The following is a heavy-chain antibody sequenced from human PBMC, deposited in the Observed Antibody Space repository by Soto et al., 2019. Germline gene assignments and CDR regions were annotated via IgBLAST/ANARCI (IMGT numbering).Heavy chain of an antibody. CDR3: ARVGYYYDSSGRYWYFDL. V-gene: IGHV1-46*01. D-gene: IGHD3-22*01. CDR1: RFTFSRYA. CDR2: INPSGGST. J-gene: IGHJ2*01. Sequence: GGSLRLSCAASRFTFSRYAMSWVRQAPGRGLEWMGIINPSGGSTSYAQKFQGRVTMTRDTSTSTVYMELSSLRSEDTAVYYCARVGYYYDSSGRYWYFDLWGRGTLVTVSS.